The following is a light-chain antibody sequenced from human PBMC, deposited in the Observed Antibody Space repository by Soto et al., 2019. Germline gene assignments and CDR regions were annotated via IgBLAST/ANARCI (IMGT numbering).Light chain of an antibody. CDR1: QSISSTY. V-gene: IGKV3-20*01. CDR2: GAF. CDR3: QQYGSSSFA. J-gene: IGKJ3*01. Sequence: EIVLTQSPGTLSVSPGERATLFCRARQSISSTYLAWYQKKPGQAPRLLLYGAFNRATGIPDRFSSSGSGTDFTLTISRLEPEDCAFYYCQQYGSSSFAFGPGTKVEIK.